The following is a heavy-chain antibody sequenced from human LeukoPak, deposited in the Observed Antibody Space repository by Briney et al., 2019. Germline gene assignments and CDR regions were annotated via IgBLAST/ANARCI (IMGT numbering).Heavy chain of an antibody. V-gene: IGHV4-59*01. CDR2: IYYSGST. CDR3: ARDRTRITMVRGVIGGFDP. D-gene: IGHD3-10*01. J-gene: IGHJ5*02. CDR1: GGSFSGYY. Sequence: SETLSLTCAVYGGSFSGYYWSWIRQPPGKGLEWIGYIYYSGSTNYNPSLKSRVTISVDTSKNQFSLKLSSVTAADTAVYYCARDRTRITMVRGVIGGFDPWGQGTLVTVSS.